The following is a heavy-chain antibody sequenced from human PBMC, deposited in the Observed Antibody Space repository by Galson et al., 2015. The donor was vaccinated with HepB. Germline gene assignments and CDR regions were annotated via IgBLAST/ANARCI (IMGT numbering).Heavy chain of an antibody. CDR3: VRIRNEYIGESPPIWFDV. V-gene: IGHV3-48*03. CDR1: GFEFSMSN. D-gene: IGHD1-1*01. Sequence: SLRLSCAASGFEFSMSNMIWVRQAPGKGLESIAYISASGLVTYYPDSVRGRFTIARDKAERSLYLHMQSLRVDDTAIYYCVRIRNEYIGESPPIWFDVWGQGTLVAVSS. J-gene: IGHJ5*02. CDR2: ISASGLVT.